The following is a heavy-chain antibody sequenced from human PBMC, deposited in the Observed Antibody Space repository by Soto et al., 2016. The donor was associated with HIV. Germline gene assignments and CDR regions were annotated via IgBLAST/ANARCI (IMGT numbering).Heavy chain of an antibody. Sequence: EVQLLESGGGLVQPGGSLRLSCAASGFTFSSYAMSWVRQAPGKGLEWVSAISGSGGSTYYADSVKGRFTISRDNSKNTVYPQMNSLRADDTAVYYCAKGSGTVGHYYYYGMDVWGQGTTVTVSS. CDR2: ISGSGGST. CDR3: AKGSGTVGHYYYYGMDV. CDR1: GFTFSSYA. V-gene: IGHV3-23*01. J-gene: IGHJ6*02. D-gene: IGHD3-10*01.